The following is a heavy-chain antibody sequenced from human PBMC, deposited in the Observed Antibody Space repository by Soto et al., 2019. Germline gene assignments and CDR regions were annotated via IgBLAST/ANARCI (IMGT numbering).Heavy chain of an antibody. D-gene: IGHD4-17*01. CDR2: IYWSGNT. Sequence: QVRLQESGPGLVKLSQTLSLTCRVSGDSTSRGGYYWSWIRQHPGKGLEWIGYIYWSGNTYFNPSRKSRVSISLGTSSNQFSLNLTSVTAADTAVYYCARGAADYGDAFDIWGQGTTVTVSS. J-gene: IGHJ3*02. CDR3: ARGAADYGDAFDI. V-gene: IGHV4-31*03. CDR1: GDSTSRGGYY.